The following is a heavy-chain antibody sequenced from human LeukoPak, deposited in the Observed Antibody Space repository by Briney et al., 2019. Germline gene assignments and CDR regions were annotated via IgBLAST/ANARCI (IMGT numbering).Heavy chain of an antibody. J-gene: IGHJ4*02. CDR3: ARDWSLVCVSTDY. CDR1: GFTFSSHG. Sequence: GGSLRLSCGASGFTFSSHGMNWVRQAPGKGLEWVSGISPSGGITYYTDSVKGRFTISRDNAKDSLYLQMNSLRAEDTAVYYCARDWSLVCVSTDYWGQGTLVTVSS. CDR2: ISPSGGIT. V-gene: IGHV3-48*01. D-gene: IGHD3-3*01.